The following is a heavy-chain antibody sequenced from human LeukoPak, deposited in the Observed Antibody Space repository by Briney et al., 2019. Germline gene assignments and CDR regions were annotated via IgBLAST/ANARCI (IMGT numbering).Heavy chain of an antibody. CDR1: GGSISSHY. CDR2: ISYIGST. CDR3: ARDPTTVTKGLDI. J-gene: IGHJ3*02. Sequence: TSETLSLTCTVSGGSISSHYWSWIRQPPGKGLEWIGYISYIGSTNYNPSLKSRVTISVDTSKNQFSLKLSSVTAADAAAYFCARDPTTVTKGLDIWGQGTMVTVSS. V-gene: IGHV4-59*11. D-gene: IGHD4-17*01.